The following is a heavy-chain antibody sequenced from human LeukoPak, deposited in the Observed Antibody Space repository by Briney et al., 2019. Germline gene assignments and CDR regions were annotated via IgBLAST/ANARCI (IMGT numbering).Heavy chain of an antibody. V-gene: IGHV4-4*07. Sequence: SETLSLTCTVSGGSISSYYWSWIRQPAGKGLEWIGRIYTSGSTNYNPPLKSRVTMSVDTSKNQFSLKLSSVTAADTAVYYCAREVYSSGWYVDYFDYWGQGTLVTVSS. J-gene: IGHJ4*02. D-gene: IGHD6-19*01. CDR1: GGSISSYY. CDR2: IYTSGST. CDR3: AREVYSSGWYVDYFDY.